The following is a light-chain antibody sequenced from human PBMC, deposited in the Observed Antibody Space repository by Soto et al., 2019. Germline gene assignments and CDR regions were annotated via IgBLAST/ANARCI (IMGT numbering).Light chain of an antibody. CDR3: LLSYNGPYV. Sequence: QAVVTQEPSLTVSPGGTVTLTCGSSTGAVTNGHYPYWFQQKPGQAPRTLIYDTTNGHSWTPARFSGSLLGGKAALTLSGAQPEDEAEYSCLLSYNGPYVFGTGTTVTV. V-gene: IGLV7-46*01. J-gene: IGLJ1*01. CDR1: TGAVTNGHY. CDR2: DTT.